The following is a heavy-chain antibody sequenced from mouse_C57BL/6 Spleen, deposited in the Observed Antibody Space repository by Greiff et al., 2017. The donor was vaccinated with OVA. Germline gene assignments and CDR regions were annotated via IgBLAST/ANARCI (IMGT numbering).Heavy chain of an antibody. V-gene: IGHV5-17*01. J-gene: IGHJ1*03. Sequence: EVKLMESGGGLVKPGGSLKLSCAASGFTFSDYGMHWVRQAPEKGLEWVAYISSGSSTIYYADTVKGRFTISRDNAKNTLFLQMTSLRSEDTAMYYCARRTSYYYGSSAYWYFDVWGTGTTVTVSS. CDR1: GFTFSDYG. D-gene: IGHD1-1*01. CDR2: ISSGSSTI. CDR3: ARRTSYYYGSSAYWYFDV.